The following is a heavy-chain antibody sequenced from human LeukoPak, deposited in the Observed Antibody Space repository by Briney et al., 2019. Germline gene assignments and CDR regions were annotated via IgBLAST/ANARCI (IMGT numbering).Heavy chain of an antibody. D-gene: IGHD5-12*01. CDR3: ARGGGYASPIGY. Sequence: SQTLSLTCTLSGGSISTYYWSWIRQPPGKGLEWIGYIYHSGSTNYNPSLKSRVTISVDTSKNQFSLKLSSVTAADTAVYYCARGGGYASPIGYWGQGALVTVSS. J-gene: IGHJ4*02. V-gene: IGHV4-59*01. CDR1: GGSISTYY. CDR2: IYHSGST.